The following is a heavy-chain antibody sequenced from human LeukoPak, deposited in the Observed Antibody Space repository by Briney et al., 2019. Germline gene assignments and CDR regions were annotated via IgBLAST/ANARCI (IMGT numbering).Heavy chain of an antibody. Sequence: SETLSLTCTVSGGSISTYYWSWIRQPPGKGLEWIGYIYYIGSTTYNPSLKSRVTMSVDTSKSQFSLKLGSVTAADTAVYYCARGSPSLDWFDPWGQGTLVTVSS. V-gene: IGHV4-59*01. J-gene: IGHJ5*02. CDR2: IYYIGST. D-gene: IGHD6-6*01. CDR1: GGSISTYY. CDR3: ARGSPSLDWFDP.